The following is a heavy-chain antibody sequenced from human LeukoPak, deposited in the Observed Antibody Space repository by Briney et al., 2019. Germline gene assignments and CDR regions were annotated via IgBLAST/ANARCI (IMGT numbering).Heavy chain of an antibody. J-gene: IGHJ4*02. V-gene: IGHV3-23*01. CDR2: ISGSGDTT. D-gene: IGHD6-13*01. Sequence: PGGSLRLSCAGSGFTVSRYAMSWVRRAPGKGLEWVSAISGSGDTTYYADSVKGRFTISRDSSRNTLYLHMNSLRAEDTAVYYCAKDRVVATGIGEFDYWGQGPLVTVSS. CDR3: AKDRVVATGIGEFDY. CDR1: GFTVSRYA.